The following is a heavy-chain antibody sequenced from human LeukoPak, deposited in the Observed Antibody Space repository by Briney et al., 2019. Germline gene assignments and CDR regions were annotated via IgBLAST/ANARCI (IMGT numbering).Heavy chain of an antibody. CDR1: GGSISSYY. CDR2: IYYSGST. V-gene: IGHV4-59*01. CDR3: AREGLWVGLDSGKTRHPYWDI. J-gene: IGHJ3*02. Sequence: SETLSLTCTVSGGSISSYYWSWIRQPPGKGLEWIGYIYYSGSTNYNPSLKSRVTISVDTSKNQFSLKLSSVTAADTAVYYCAREGLWVGLDSGKTRHPYWDIWGQGTMVTVSS. D-gene: IGHD2-21*01.